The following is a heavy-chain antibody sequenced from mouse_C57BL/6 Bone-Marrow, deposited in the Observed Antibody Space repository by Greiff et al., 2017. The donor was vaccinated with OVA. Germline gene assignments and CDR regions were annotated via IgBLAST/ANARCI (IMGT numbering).Heavy chain of an antibody. CDR2: IYPGSGST. CDR3: ARRGRQLRLLDY. D-gene: IGHD3-2*02. V-gene: IGHV1-55*01. CDR1: GYTFTSYW. Sequence: VQLQQPGAELVKPGASVKMSCKASGYTFTSYWITWVKQRPGQGLEWIGDIYPGSGSTNYNEKFKSKATLTVDTSSSTAYMQLSSLTSEDSAVYYCARRGRQLRLLDYWGQGTTLTVSS. J-gene: IGHJ2*01.